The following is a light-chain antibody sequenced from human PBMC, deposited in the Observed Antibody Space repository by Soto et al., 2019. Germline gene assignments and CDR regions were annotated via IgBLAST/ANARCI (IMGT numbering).Light chain of an antibody. Sequence: DVVMTQSPLSLPVTLGQPASISCRSSQSLVYSDGKTYLNWYQQRPGQSPRRLIYKVSTRDSGVPDRFSGSASGTDFTLKISRVEAEDLGVYSCMQGTYWLYTFGQGTKLEIK. J-gene: IGKJ2*01. CDR1: QSLVYSDGKTY. V-gene: IGKV2-30*01. CDR3: MQGTYWLYT. CDR2: KVS.